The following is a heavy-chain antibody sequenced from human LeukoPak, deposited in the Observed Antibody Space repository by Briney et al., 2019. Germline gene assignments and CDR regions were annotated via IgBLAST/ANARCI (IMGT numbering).Heavy chain of an antibody. CDR3: ARGGDGYPSYYYGMDV. Sequence: SVKVSRKASGGTFSSYAISWVRPAPGQGLEWMGRIIPILGIANYAQKFQGRVTITADKSTSTAYMELSSLRSEDTAVYYCARGGDGYPSYYYGMDVWGQGTTVTVSS. V-gene: IGHV1-69*04. J-gene: IGHJ6*02. CDR2: IIPILGIA. CDR1: GGTFSSYA. D-gene: IGHD5-24*01.